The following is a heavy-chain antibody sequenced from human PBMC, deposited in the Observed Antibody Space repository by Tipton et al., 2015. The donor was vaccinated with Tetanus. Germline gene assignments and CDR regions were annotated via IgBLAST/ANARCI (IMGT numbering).Heavy chain of an antibody. J-gene: IGHJ4*02. CDR3: ARGIWFGPGPKFYFDS. V-gene: IGHV3-11*01. Sequence: LSLTCTVSGGSISSYYWSWIRQAPGKGLEWISYISGVGNIMNYADSVKGRFTISRDNAKNSLYLQMNSLRAEDSAVYYCARGIWFGPGPKFYFDSWGQGTLVAVSS. CDR2: ISGVGNIM. CDR1: GGSISSYY. D-gene: IGHD3-10*01.